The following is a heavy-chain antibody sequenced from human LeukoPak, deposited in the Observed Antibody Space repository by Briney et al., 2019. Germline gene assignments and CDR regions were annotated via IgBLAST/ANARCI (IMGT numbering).Heavy chain of an antibody. J-gene: IGHJ6*03. V-gene: IGHV3-53*01. CDR3: ARVTPYDSSGYPHRRYYYYYMDV. Sequence: GGSLRLSCAASGFTFSSYWMHWVRQAPGKGLVWVSVIYSGGSTFYADSVKGRFTISRDNSKNTLYLQMNSLRAEDTAVYYCARVTPYDSSGYPHRRYYYYYMDVWGKGTTVTISS. CDR1: GFTFSSYW. D-gene: IGHD3-22*01. CDR2: IYSGGST.